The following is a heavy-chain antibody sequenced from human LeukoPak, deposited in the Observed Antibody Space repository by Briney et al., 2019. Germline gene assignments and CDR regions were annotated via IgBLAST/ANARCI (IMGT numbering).Heavy chain of an antibody. CDR2: IRYDGSNK. Sequence: GGSLRLSCAASGFTFSSYGMHWVRQAPGKGLEWVAFIRYDGSNKYYADSVKGRFTISRDNSKNTLYLQMNSLRAEDTAVYYCAKVLTRVIYSVPDYWGQGTLVTVSS. CDR3: AKVLTRVIYSVPDY. J-gene: IGHJ4*02. D-gene: IGHD3-16*02. CDR1: GFTFSSYG. V-gene: IGHV3-30*02.